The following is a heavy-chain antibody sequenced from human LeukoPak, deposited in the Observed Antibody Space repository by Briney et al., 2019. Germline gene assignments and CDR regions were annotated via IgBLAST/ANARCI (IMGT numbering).Heavy chain of an antibody. CDR2: INHSGST. Sequence: SETLSLTCTVSGGSISSYYWSWIRQPPGKGLEWIGEINHSGSTNYNPSLKSRVTISVDTSKNQFSLKLSSVTAADTAVYYCASYSGYESEGYFDYWGQGTLVTVSS. CDR3: ASYSGYESEGYFDY. D-gene: IGHD5-12*01. V-gene: IGHV4-34*01. CDR1: GGSISSYY. J-gene: IGHJ4*02.